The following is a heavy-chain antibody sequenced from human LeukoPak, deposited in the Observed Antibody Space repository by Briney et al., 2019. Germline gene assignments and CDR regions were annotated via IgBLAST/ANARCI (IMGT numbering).Heavy chain of an antibody. J-gene: IGHJ4*02. CDR2: ISHDGSNK. CDR3: AKDRRYCSSSSCHQSDFDY. Sequence: PGRSLRLSCAASGFMFSSSGMHWVRQAPGKGLEWVALISHDGSNKYYADSVKGRFTISRDNSKNTLYLQMNSLRTEDTAVYYCAKDRRYCSSSSCHQSDFDYWGQGTLVTVSS. V-gene: IGHV3-30*18. CDR1: GFMFSSSG. D-gene: IGHD2-2*01.